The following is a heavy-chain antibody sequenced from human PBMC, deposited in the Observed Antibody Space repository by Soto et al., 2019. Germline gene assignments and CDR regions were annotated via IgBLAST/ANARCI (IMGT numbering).Heavy chain of an antibody. CDR2: IYYSGST. CDR3: ARALGSGYYAYYFDY. V-gene: IGHV4-59*01. D-gene: IGHD3-3*01. CDR1: GGSISSYY. Sequence: SETLSLTCTVSGGSISSYYWSWIRQPPGKGLEWIGYIYYSGSTNYNPSLKSRVTISVDTSKNQFSLKLSSVTAADTAVYYCARALGSGYYAYYFDYWGQGTLVTV. J-gene: IGHJ4*02.